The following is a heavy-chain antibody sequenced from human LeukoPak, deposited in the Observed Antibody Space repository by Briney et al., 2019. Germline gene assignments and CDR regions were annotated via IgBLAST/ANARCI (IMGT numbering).Heavy chain of an antibody. J-gene: IGHJ3*02. CDR3: ARYHYYAFDI. D-gene: IGHD3-16*01. V-gene: IGHV5-51*01. CDR2: IYPGDSDT. Sequence: GESLKISCKGSGYSFTNYRIGWVRQMPGKGLEWMGIIYPGDSDTRYSPSFQGQVTISADKSISAAYLQWSSLKASDTAMYYCARYHYYAFDIWGQGTMVTVSS. CDR1: GYSFTNYR.